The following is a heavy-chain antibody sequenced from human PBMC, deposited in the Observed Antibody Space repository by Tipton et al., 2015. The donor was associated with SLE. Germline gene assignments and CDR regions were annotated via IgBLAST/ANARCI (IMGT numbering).Heavy chain of an antibody. Sequence: TLSLTCTISGGAISTDYWSWIRQPPGKGLEWIGDIYYSGITHYNPSLKSRITISVDTSNNQFSLKLSSVTAADTAVYYCARQRLGLDYWGQGTLLTVSS. CDR2: IYYSGIT. CDR3: ARQRLGLDY. D-gene: IGHD3-9*01. J-gene: IGHJ4*02. V-gene: IGHV4-59*08. CDR1: GGAISTDY.